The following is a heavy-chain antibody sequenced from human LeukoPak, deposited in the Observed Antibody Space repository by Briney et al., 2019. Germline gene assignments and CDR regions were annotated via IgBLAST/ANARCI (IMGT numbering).Heavy chain of an antibody. Sequence: PGGSLRLSCAASGFTFSSYSMNWVRQAPGKGLEWVSYISSSSSTIYYADSVKGRFTISRDNAKNSLYLQMNSLRAEDTAVYYCARDPTLLRFLEWLLNFYFDYWGQGTLVTVSS. V-gene: IGHV3-48*01. D-gene: IGHD3-3*01. CDR2: ISSSSSTI. CDR1: GFTFSSYS. CDR3: ARDPTLLRFLEWLLNFYFDY. J-gene: IGHJ4*02.